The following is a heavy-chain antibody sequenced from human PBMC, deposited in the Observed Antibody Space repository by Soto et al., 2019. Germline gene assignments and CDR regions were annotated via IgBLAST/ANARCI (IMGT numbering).Heavy chain of an antibody. CDR2: IYYSGST. CDR3: ARHKRRIVATIPDWFDP. J-gene: IGHJ5*02. Sequence: PSETLSLTCTVSGGSISSSSYYWGWIRQPPGKGLEWIGSIYYSGSTYYNPSLKSRVTISVDTSKNQFSLKLSSVTAADTAVYYCARHKRRIVATIPDWFDPWGQGTLVTVSS. V-gene: IGHV4-39*01. CDR1: GGSISSSSYY. D-gene: IGHD5-12*01.